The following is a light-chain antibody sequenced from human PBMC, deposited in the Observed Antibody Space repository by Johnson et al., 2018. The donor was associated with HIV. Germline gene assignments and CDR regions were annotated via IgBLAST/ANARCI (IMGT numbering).Light chain of an antibody. CDR3: GTWASSLSDLYV. CDR2: ENN. CDR1: SSTIGNNY. Sequence: VLTQPPSVSAAPGQTVTIYCSGSSSTIGNNYVSWYQQLPGTAPKLLIYENNKRPSGIPDRFSGSKSGTSATLGITGLQTGAEADYYCGTWASSLSDLYVFGTGTKVTVL. J-gene: IGLJ1*01. V-gene: IGLV1-51*02.